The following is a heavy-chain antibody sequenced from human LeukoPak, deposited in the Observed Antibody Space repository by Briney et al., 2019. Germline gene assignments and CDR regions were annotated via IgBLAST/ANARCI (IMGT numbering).Heavy chain of an antibody. CDR3: ARGWNIVEVPAGAYESYFDY. J-gene: IGHJ4*02. V-gene: IGHV1-69*01. CDR2: IIPIFGTA. D-gene: IGHD2-2*01. Sequence: SVKVSCKASGGTFSSYAISWVRQAPGQGLEWMGGIIPIFGTANYAQKFQGRVTITADESTSTAYMELSSLRSEDTAVYYCARGWNIVEVPAGAYESYFDYWGQGTLVTVSS. CDR1: GGTFSSYA.